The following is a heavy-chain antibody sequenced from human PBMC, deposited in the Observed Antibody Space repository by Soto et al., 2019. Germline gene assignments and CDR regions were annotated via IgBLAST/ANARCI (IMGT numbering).Heavy chain of an antibody. D-gene: IGHD3-10*01. CDR1: SGSISSSNW. J-gene: IGHJ6*03. CDR3: ARRGLSGSGLGDYMDV. Sequence: QVQLQESGPGLVKPSGTLSLTCAVSSGSISSSNWWSWVRQPPGKGLEWIGEIYHSGSTNYNPSLMSPVTLSVEKSKTQFSLKLSAVTAADTAVYYCARRGLSGSGLGDYMDVWGKGTTVTVSS. V-gene: IGHV4-4*02. CDR2: IYHSGST.